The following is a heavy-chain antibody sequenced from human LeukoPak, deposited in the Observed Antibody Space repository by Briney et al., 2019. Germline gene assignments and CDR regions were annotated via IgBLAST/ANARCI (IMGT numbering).Heavy chain of an antibody. J-gene: IGHJ4*02. CDR2: INHSGST. D-gene: IGHD1-26*01. CDR3: ARRLVGAKRGVVDY. V-gene: IGHV4-34*01. CDR1: GGSFSGYY. Sequence: PSETLSLTCAVYGGSFSGYYWSWIRQPPGKGLEWIGEINHSGSTNYNPSLKSRVTISVDTSKNQFSLKLSSVTAADTAVYYCARRLVGAKRGVVDYWGQGTLVTVSS.